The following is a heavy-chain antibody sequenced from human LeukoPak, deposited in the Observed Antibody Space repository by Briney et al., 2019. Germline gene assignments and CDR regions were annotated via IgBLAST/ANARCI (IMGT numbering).Heavy chain of an antibody. D-gene: IGHD5-12*01. V-gene: IGHV1-18*01. CDR3: ARDCVRGYSGYDPELPDY. CDR1: GYTFTSYG. J-gene: IGHJ4*02. Sequence: GASVKVSCKASGYTFTSYGISWVRQAPGQGLEWMGWISAYNGNTNYAQKLQGRVTMTTDTSTSTAYMELRSLRSDDTAVYYCARDCVRGYSGYDPELPDYWGQGTLVTVSS. CDR2: ISAYNGNT.